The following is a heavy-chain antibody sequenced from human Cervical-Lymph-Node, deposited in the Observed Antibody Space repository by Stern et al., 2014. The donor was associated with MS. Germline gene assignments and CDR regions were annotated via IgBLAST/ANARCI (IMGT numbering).Heavy chain of an antibody. D-gene: IGHD1-14*01. CDR1: GYKFSIYW. CDR3: ARQTTAWASDV. V-gene: IGHV5-51*01. J-gene: IGHJ4*02. Sequence: EVQLVESGAELIRPGESLKISCKGSGYKFSIYWIAWVRQRPGKGLEWMGIIYPGASETRYSPSFPDQVAMSVDKSTSTACLQWSSLNASDTAMYFCARQTTAWASDVWGQGTLVTVSS. CDR2: IYPGASET.